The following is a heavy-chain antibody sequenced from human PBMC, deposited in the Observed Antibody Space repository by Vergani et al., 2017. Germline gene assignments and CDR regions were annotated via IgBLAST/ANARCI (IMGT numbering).Heavy chain of an antibody. Sequence: VQLLESGGGLVQPGGSLRLSCAASGFTFSSYAMSWVRQAPGQGLEWISGISGSGTTTYYSDSVKGRFAISRYNSNNTLYLQMNSVRVDDTAVYYCAKSSDFWRGFQGFDSWGQGSLVTVSS. CDR1: GFTFSSYA. CDR2: ISGSGTTT. V-gene: IGHV3-23*01. D-gene: IGHD3-3*01. CDR3: AKSSDFWRGFQGFDS. J-gene: IGHJ5*01.